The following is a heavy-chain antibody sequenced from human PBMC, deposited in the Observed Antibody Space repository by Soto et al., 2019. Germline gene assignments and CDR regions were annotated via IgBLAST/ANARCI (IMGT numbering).Heavy chain of an antibody. J-gene: IGHJ4*02. CDR2: IKYSGTT. D-gene: IGHD2-8*02. Sequence: SETLSLTCTVSGGSISSSRCHWGWIRQPPGKGLEWIASIKYSGTTFYNPSLKSRVTLSVDTSKNQFALKLTSVTAADTAVYYCARDKITGLFDYWGQGTLVTVSS. V-gene: IGHV4-39*02. CDR1: GGSISSSRCH. CDR3: ARDKITGLFDY.